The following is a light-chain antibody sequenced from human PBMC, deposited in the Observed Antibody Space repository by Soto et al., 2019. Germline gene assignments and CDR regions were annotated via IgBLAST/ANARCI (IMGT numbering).Light chain of an antibody. CDR3: QQYNNWPQT. J-gene: IGKJ1*01. CDR1: QSVSSN. CDR2: GAS. V-gene: IGKV3-15*01. Sequence: EIVMTQSPATLSVSPGERATLSCRASQSVSSNSAWYHQKPGQAPRLLIYGASTRATGIPARFSGSGSGTDFPLTISSLQSEDFAVYYCQQYNNWPQTFGQGTKVDIK.